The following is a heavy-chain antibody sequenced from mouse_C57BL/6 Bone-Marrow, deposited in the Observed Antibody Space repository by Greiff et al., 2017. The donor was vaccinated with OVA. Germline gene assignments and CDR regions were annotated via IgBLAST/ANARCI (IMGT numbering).Heavy chain of an antibody. D-gene: IGHD1-1*01. V-gene: IGHV2-5*01. CDR3: AIGSSWYFDV. CDR2: IWRGGST. Sequence: VKLVESGPGLVQPSQSLSITCTVSGFSLTSYGVHWVRQSPGKGLEWLGVIWRGGSTDYNAAFMSRLSITKDNSKSQVFFKMNSLQADDTAIYYGAIGSSWYFDVWGTGTTVTVSS. J-gene: IGHJ1*03. CDR1: GFSLTSYG.